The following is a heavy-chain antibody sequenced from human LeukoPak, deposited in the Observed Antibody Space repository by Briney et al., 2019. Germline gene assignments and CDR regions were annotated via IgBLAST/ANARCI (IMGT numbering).Heavy chain of an antibody. Sequence: PGGSLRLSCAASGFSFSSYNMNWVRQAPGKGLEWVSSITTSSTYTFYADSVKGRFTISRDNAKNSLYLQMNSLRAEDTAVYYCARDPYSGSYGDSYYYYMDVWGKGTTVTISS. CDR3: ARDPYSGSYGDSYYYYMDV. D-gene: IGHD1-26*01. V-gene: IGHV3-21*01. CDR2: ITTSSTYT. CDR1: GFSFSSYN. J-gene: IGHJ6*03.